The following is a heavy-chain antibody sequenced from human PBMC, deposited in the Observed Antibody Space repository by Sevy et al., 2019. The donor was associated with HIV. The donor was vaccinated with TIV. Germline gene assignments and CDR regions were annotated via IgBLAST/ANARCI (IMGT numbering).Heavy chain of an antibody. V-gene: IGHV3-23*01. CDR3: AKDSGDDNYGLFDY. J-gene: IGHJ4*02. CDR1: GFTFSNYA. D-gene: IGHD5-18*01. CDR2: ISGSGDNP. Sequence: GGSLRLSCGASGFTFSNYAMSWVRQAPGKGLEWVSSISGSGDNPYYADSVKGRFTVSRDNSKNTLYLQMNSLRAEDTAVYYCAKDSGDDNYGLFDYWGQGTLVTVSS.